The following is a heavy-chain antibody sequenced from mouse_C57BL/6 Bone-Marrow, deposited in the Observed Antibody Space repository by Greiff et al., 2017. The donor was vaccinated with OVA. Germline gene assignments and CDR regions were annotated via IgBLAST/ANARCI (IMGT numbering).Heavy chain of an antibody. Sequence: EVKLMESGGDLVKPGGSLKLSCAASGFTFSSYGMSWVRQTPDKRLEWVATISSGGSYTYYPDSVKGRFTISRDNAKNTLYLQMSSLKSEDTAMYYCARRSTGTEAMDYWGQGTSVTVSS. D-gene: IGHD4-1*01. CDR3: ARRSTGTEAMDY. V-gene: IGHV5-6*02. CDR2: ISSGGSYT. CDR1: GFTFSSYG. J-gene: IGHJ4*01.